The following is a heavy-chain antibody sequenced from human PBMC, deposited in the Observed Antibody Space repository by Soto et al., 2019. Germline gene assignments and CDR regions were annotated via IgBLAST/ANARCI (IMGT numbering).Heavy chain of an antibody. J-gene: IGHJ4*02. CDR1: GYTFTNYG. CDR2: ISSYNGYT. V-gene: IGHV1-18*01. D-gene: IGHD3-3*01. Sequence: ASVKVSCKASGYTFTNYGITWVRQAPGQGLEWMGWISSYNGYTNYAQKLQGRVTMTTDISTTITYMELRSLTSDDTAVYFCARYSRHGFLSDSPSPSYYFDYWGQGTLVTVSS. CDR3: ARYSRHGFLSDSPSPSYYFDY.